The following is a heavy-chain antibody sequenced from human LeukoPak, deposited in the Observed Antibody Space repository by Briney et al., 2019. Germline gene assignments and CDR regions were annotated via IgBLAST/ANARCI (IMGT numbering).Heavy chain of an antibody. V-gene: IGHV4-34*01. Sequence: SETLSLTCAVYGGSFSGYYWSWIRQPPGKGLEWIGEINHSGSTNYNPSLKSRVTISVDTSKNQFSLKLSSVTAADMAVYYCARGGWGVRPRRDYMDVWGKGTTVTVSS. CDR1: GGSFSGYY. CDR2: INHSGST. D-gene: IGHD3-16*01. CDR3: ARGGWGVRPRRDYMDV. J-gene: IGHJ6*03.